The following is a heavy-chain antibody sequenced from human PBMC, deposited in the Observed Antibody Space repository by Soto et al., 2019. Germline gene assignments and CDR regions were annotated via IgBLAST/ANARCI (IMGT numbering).Heavy chain of an antibody. J-gene: IGHJ6*02. V-gene: IGHV3-74*01. CDR2: INSDGSST. CDR1: GFTFSSYW. CDR3: ATSRSGYSGYSFYYYYGMDV. Sequence: QPGGSLRLSCAASGFTFSSYWMHWVRQAPGKGLVWVSRINSDGSSTSYADSVKGRFTISRDNAKNTLYLQMNSLRAEDTAVYYCATSRSGYSGYSFYYYYGMDVWGQGTTVTVSS. D-gene: IGHD5-12*01.